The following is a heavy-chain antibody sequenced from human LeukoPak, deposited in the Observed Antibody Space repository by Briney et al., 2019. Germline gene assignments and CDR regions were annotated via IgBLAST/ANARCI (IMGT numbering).Heavy chain of an antibody. Sequence: GGSLRLSCAASGFTVSGNYMSWVRQAPGKGVEWVSVIYSGGSTYYADSVKGRFTISRDNSKNTLYFQMNSPRAEDTAVYYCARGRDTAMGAFDNWGQGTLVTVSS. V-gene: IGHV3-53*01. CDR1: GFTVSGNY. D-gene: IGHD5-18*01. CDR2: IYSGGST. CDR3: ARGRDTAMGAFDN. J-gene: IGHJ4*02.